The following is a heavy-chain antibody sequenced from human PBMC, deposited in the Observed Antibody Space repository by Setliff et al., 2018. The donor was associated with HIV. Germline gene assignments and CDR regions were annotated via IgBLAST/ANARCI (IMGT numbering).Heavy chain of an antibody. D-gene: IGHD2-2*01. CDR3: VRGHCNSDKCWYTWFDP. J-gene: IGHJ5*02. Sequence: ASVKVSCKASGYIFTNYGVSWVRQAPGQGLEWMGWIGSYSGYTIYAQKFQDRLTMTTDTSTTTASMELRSLRSDDTAVYYCVRGHCNSDKCWYTWFDPWGQGTLVTVSS. V-gene: IGHV1-18*01. CDR1: GYIFTNYG. CDR2: IGSYSGYT.